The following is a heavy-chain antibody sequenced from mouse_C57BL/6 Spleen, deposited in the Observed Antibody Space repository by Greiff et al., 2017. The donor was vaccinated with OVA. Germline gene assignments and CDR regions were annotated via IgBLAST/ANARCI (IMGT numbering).Heavy chain of an antibody. Sequence: QVQLQQPGAELVKPGASVKMSCKASGYTFTSYWITWVKQRPGQGLEWIGDIYPGSGSTNYNEKFKSKATLTVDTSSSTAYMQLSSLTSEDSAVYYCATSTGTRGDYAMDYWGQGTSVTVSS. CDR3: ATSTGTRGDYAMDY. J-gene: IGHJ4*01. V-gene: IGHV1-55*01. CDR1: GYTFTSYW. CDR2: IYPGSGST. D-gene: IGHD4-1*01.